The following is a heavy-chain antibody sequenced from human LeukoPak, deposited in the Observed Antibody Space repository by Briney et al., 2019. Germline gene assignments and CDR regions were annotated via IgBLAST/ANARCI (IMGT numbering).Heavy chain of an antibody. CDR3: VRDSLYSNYFDY. D-gene: IGHD4-11*01. CDR1: GGSISRYY. Sequence: PSETLSLICSVSGGSISRYYWRWIRQPAGKGLEWIGRIYTSGSTNYNPSLKSRVTMSVDTSKNQFSLKLSSVTAADTAVYYCVRDSLYSNYFDYWSQGTLVTVSS. J-gene: IGHJ4*02. CDR2: IYTSGST. V-gene: IGHV4-4*07.